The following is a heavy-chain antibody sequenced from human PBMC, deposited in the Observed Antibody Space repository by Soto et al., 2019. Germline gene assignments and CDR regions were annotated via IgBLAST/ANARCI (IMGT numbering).Heavy chain of an antibody. V-gene: IGHV3-30*18. CDR2: ISYDGSNK. Sequence: GGSLRLSCAASGFTISSYGMHWVRQAPGKGLEWVAVISYDGSNKYYADSVKGRFTISRDNSKNTLYLQMNSLRAEDTAVYYCAKDRSPDWLLYYWGLGTLVTVSS. J-gene: IGHJ4*02. CDR3: AKDRSPDWLLYY. CDR1: GFTISSYG. D-gene: IGHD3-9*01.